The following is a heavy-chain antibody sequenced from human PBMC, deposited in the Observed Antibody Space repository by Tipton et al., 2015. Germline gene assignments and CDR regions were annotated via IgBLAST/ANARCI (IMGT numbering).Heavy chain of an antibody. CDR1: GYNFSNYW. Sequence: QLVQSGAEVKKPGESLKISCQTSGYNFSNYWIGWVRQMPGKGLEWMGIIYPGDSETSYSPSFQGQVTISADKSISTAYLRWSSLKAPDTAVYYCARHVGVAVPGPGDHWGQGTPVTVSS. CDR3: ARHVGVAVPGPGDH. V-gene: IGHV5-51*01. J-gene: IGHJ4*02. D-gene: IGHD6-19*01. CDR2: IYPGDSET.